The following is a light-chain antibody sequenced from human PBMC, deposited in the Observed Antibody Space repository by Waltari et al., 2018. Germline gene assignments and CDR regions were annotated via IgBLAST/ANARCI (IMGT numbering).Light chain of an antibody. J-gene: IGLJ3*02. V-gene: IGLV2-23*01. CDR2: EDT. CDR3: CSYGGSNTPKV. CDR1: SSDVGTYNV. Sequence: QSALTQPASLSGSPGQSITMSCTGTSSDVGTYNVVYWYQQHPGKAPKLMIYEDTRRPSGVSNRFSGFKSGNTASLTISGLQPEDEADYYCCSYGGSNTPKVFGGGTKLTVL.